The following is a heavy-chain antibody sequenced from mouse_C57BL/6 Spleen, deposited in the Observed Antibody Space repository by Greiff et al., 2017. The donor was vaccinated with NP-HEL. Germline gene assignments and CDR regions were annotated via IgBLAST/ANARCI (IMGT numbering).Heavy chain of an antibody. J-gene: IGHJ4*01. CDR3: ANMITTLYYYAMDY. CDR2: IYPGDGDT. D-gene: IGHD2-4*01. CDR1: GYAFSSSW. Sequence: VQLQQSGPELVKPGASVKISCKASGYAFSSSWMNWVKQRPGKGLEWIGRIYPGDGDTNYNGKFKGKATLTADKSSSTAYMQLSSLTSEDSAVYFCANMITTLYYYAMDYWGQGTSVTVSS. V-gene: IGHV1-82*01.